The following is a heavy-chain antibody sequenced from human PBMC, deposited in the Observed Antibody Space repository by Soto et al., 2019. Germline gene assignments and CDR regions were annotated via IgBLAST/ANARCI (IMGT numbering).Heavy chain of an antibody. CDR1: GGSISSGGYC. J-gene: IGHJ4*02. CDR3: ASMGYHYGSGSYPLDY. D-gene: IGHD3-10*01. V-gene: IGHV4-31*03. Sequence: SETLSLTCTVSGGSISSGGYCWSWVRQHPGEGLEWIGFMYDSGSTSYNPSLKSRVTISVDTSKNQFSLKLRSVTAADTAVYYCASMGYHYGSGSYPLDYWGQGTLVTVSS. CDR2: MYDSGST.